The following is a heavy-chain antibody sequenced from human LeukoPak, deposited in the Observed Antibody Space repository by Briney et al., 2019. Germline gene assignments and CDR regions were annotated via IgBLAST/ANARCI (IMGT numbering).Heavy chain of an antibody. V-gene: IGHV4-34*01. Sequence: SETLSLTCAVYGGSFSGYYWSWIRQPPGKGLEWIGEINRSGSTNYNPSLKSRVTISVDTSKNQFSLKLSSVTAADTAVYYCARSPSLSNIWYYYYGMDVWGQGTTVTVSS. D-gene: IGHD2/OR15-2a*01. J-gene: IGHJ6*02. CDR2: INRSGST. CDR3: ARSPSLSNIWYYYYGMDV. CDR1: GGSFSGYY.